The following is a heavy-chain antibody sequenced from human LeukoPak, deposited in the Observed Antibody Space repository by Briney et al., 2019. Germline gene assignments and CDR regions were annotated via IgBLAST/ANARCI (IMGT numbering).Heavy chain of an antibody. Sequence: GGSLRLSCAASGFTFRSYWMHWVRQAPGKGLVWVSRINSDGSSTSYADSVKGRFTISRDNAKNTLNLQMDSLRAEDTAVYYCARPMSIATAGNYYYGMDVWGQGTTVTVSS. J-gene: IGHJ6*02. CDR2: INSDGSST. CDR3: ARPMSIATAGNYYYGMDV. V-gene: IGHV3-74*01. CDR1: GFTFRSYW. D-gene: IGHD6-13*01.